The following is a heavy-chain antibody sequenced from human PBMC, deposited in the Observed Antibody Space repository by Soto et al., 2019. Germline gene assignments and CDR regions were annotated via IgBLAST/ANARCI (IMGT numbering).Heavy chain of an antibody. J-gene: IGHJ6*02. V-gene: IGHV1-18*01. CDR2: ISPYDGNT. D-gene: IGHD3-22*01. CDR1: GYTFSSYG. Sequence: QVQLVQSGGEVKKPGASVKVSCKASGYTFSSYGINWVRQAPGQGLEWLGWISPYDGNTKYAQNLQGRVSMTTDTSTKPAYIQVRSLRSDDTSVYFCARGGYYDSSGSRNYHYYGMNVWGQGTTVTVSS. CDR3: ARGGYYDSSGSRNYHYYGMNV.